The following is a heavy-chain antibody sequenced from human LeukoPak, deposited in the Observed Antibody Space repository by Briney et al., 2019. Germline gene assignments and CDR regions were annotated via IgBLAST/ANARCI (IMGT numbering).Heavy chain of an antibody. CDR1: GFTFSSYS. CDR3: ARTYCSSTSCYLFDY. V-gene: IGHV3-48*01. J-gene: IGHJ4*02. Sequence: GGSLRLSCAASGFTFSSYSMNWVRQAPGKGLEWVSYISSSSSTIYYADSVKGRFTISRDNSKNTLYLQMNSLRAEDTAVYYCARTYCSSTSCYLFDYWGQGTLVTVSS. CDR2: ISSSSSTI. D-gene: IGHD2-2*01.